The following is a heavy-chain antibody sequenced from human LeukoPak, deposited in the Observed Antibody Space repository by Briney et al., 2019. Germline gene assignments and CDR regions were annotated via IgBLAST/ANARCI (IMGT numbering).Heavy chain of an antibody. CDR3: ARVGYGDHFDY. D-gene: IGHD4-17*01. Sequence: SETLSLTCTVSGDSISGYHWNWVRQSPVKGLEFIGYILYSGSTNYNPSLKSRVTISVDTSKNQFSLRLSSVTAADTAVYYCARVGYGDHFDYWGQGTLVTVSS. CDR1: GDSISGYH. V-gene: IGHV4-59*08. CDR2: ILYSGST. J-gene: IGHJ4*02.